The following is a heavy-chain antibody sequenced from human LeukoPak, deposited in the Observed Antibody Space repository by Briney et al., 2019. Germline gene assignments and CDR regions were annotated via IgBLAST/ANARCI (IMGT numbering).Heavy chain of an antibody. CDR1: GGSISSSSYY. D-gene: IGHD4-23*01. J-gene: IGHJ4*01. CDR3: ARDRDTTVVTPGAFDY. Sequence: SETLSLTCTVSGGSISSSSYYWGWIRQPPGKGLEWIGSIYYSGSTYYNPSLKSRVTISVDTSKNQFSLKLSSVTAADTAVYYCARDRDTTVVTPGAFDYWGQGTLVTVSS. CDR2: IYYSGST. V-gene: IGHV4-39*07.